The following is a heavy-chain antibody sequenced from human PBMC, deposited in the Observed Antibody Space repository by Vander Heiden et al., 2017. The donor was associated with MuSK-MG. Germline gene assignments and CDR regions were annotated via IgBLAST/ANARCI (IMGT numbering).Heavy chain of an antibody. CDR3: ARGPRGGSGWSLNFDY. CDR2: IKQDGSLK. CDR1: QFTFSTYW. J-gene: IGHJ4*02. V-gene: IGHV3-7*01. Sequence: EVQLVESGGGLVQPGGSLRLSCAASQFTFSTYWMNWVRQAPGKGLEWVANIKQDGSLKTYVDAGKGRFTISRDNADNSRDLQLNSMRAEETAVYYCARGPRGGSGWSLNFDYWCQVSLVTVSS. D-gene: IGHD6-19*01.